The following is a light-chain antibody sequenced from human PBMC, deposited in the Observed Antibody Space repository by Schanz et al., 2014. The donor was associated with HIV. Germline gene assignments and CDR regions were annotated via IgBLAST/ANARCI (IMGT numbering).Light chain of an antibody. CDR3: SSYTSSSTGV. J-gene: IGLJ1*01. CDR2: INS. CDR1: SSNIGAGYD. V-gene: IGLV1-40*01. Sequence: QSVLTQPPSVSGAPGQRVTISCTGSSSNIGAGYDVHWYQQLPGTAPKLLIYINSNRPSGVPDRFSGSKSGTSASLAITGLQAEDEADYYCSSYTSSSTGVFGTGTKLTVL.